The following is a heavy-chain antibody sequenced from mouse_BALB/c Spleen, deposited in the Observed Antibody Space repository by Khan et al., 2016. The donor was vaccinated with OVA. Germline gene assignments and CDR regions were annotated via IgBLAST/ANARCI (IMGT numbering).Heavy chain of an antibody. D-gene: IGHD2-2*01. CDR1: GYSFTSYY. Sequence: EVQLQQSGPELMKPGSSVKISCKASGYSFTSYYIHWVMQSHGKSLEWIGYIDPFSGGTTYNQNFKGMATLTVDKSSSTVYIHLSNLTSEDSAVLYWTRHGYGDWFTRWGQGHLVTGTA. CDR2: IDPFSGGT. J-gene: IGHJ3*01. CDR3: TRHGYGDWFTR. V-gene: IGHV1S135*01.